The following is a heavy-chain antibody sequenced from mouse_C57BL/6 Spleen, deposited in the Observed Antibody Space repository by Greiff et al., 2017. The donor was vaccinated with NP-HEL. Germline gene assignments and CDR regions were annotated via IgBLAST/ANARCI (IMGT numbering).Heavy chain of an antibody. Sequence: EVQVVESGGGLVKPGGSLKLSCAASGFTFSSYAMSWVRQTPEKRLEWVATISDGGSYTSYPDNVKGRFTIARDKSKNNLYLQMSHLKSEDTDMYYCARDEGYDGPFGYWGQGTTLTVSS. CDR1: GFTFSSYA. CDR3: ARDEGYDGPFGY. V-gene: IGHV5-4*01. D-gene: IGHD2-2*01. J-gene: IGHJ2*01. CDR2: ISDGGSYT.